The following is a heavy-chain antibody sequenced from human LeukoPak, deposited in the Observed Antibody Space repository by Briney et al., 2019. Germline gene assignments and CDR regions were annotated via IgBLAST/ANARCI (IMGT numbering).Heavy chain of an antibody. CDR1: GGSFSGYY. CDR2: INHSGST. Sequence: PSETLSLTCAVYGGSFSGYYWSWIRQPPGKGLEWIGEINHSGSTNYNPSLKSRVTISVDKSKNQFSLKLSSVTAADTAVYYCAREKRYSGGYYIDPWGQGTLVTVSS. J-gene: IGHJ5*02. D-gene: IGHD1-26*01. CDR3: AREKRYSGGYYIDP. V-gene: IGHV4-34*01.